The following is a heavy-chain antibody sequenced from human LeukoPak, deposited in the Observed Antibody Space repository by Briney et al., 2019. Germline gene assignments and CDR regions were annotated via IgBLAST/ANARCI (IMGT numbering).Heavy chain of an antibody. Sequence: GGSLRLSCAASGFTFSSYGMSWVRQAPGKGLEWVAVISYDGSNKYYADSVKGRFTISRDNFKNTLYLQMNSLRAEDTAVYYCARNGYSGTFDYWGQGTLVTVSS. D-gene: IGHD5-12*01. CDR1: GFTFSSYG. CDR3: ARNGYSGTFDY. V-gene: IGHV3-30*03. J-gene: IGHJ4*02. CDR2: ISYDGSNK.